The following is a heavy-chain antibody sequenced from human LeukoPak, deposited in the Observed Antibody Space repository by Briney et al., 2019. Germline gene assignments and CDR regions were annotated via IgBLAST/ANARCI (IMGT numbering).Heavy chain of an antibody. CDR1: GGSITGYY. Sequence: SETLSLTCTVSGGSITGYYWSWIRQPPGKGLEWIGYVFYSGTTLYSPSLKSRVTISVGTSKTQFSLKLTSVTAADTAVYYCARVVREGALWLDYWGQGTLVTVSS. D-gene: IGHD3-10*01. J-gene: IGHJ4*02. CDR2: VFYSGTT. CDR3: ARVVREGALWLDY. V-gene: IGHV4-59*08.